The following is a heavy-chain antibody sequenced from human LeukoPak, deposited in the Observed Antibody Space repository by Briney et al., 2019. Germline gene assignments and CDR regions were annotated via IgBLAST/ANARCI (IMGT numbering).Heavy chain of an antibody. Sequence: TGGSLRLSCAASGFTFDDYGMRWVRQAPGKGLEWVSAISSSGDSTIHAGSVKGRFTISRDNSKNTVYLQMNSLRAEDTAVYYCAKGGSPSGPYYYGMDVWGQGTTVTVSS. CDR2: ISSSGDST. D-gene: IGHD6-6*01. V-gene: IGHV3-23*01. CDR3: AKGGSPSGPYYYGMDV. J-gene: IGHJ6*02. CDR1: GFTFDDYG.